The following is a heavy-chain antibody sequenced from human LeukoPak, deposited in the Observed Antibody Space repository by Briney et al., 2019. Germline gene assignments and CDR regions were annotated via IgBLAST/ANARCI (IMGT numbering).Heavy chain of an antibody. J-gene: IGHJ4*02. CDR2: INHSGST. V-gene: IGHV4-34*01. CDR3: ARRLRGGYF. CDR1: GGSFSGYY. Sequence: PSETLSLTCAVYGGSFSGYYWSWIRQPPGKGLEWIGEINHSGSTNYNPSLKSRVTISVDTSKNQFSLKLSSVTAADTAVYYCARRLRGGYFWGQGTLVTVSS. D-gene: IGHD3-9*01.